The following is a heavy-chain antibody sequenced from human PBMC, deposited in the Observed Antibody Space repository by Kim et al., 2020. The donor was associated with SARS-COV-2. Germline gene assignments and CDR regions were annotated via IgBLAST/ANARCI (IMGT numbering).Heavy chain of an antibody. J-gene: IGHJ4*02. CDR1: GGTFSSYA. Sequence: SVKVSCKASGGTFSSYAISWVRQAPGQGLEWMGRIIPILGIANYAQKFQGRVTITADKSTSTAYMELSSLRSEDTAVYYCASTLEMATITLDYWGQGTLVTVSS. CDR3: ASTLEMATITLDY. V-gene: IGHV1-69*04. CDR2: IIPILGIA. D-gene: IGHD5-12*01.